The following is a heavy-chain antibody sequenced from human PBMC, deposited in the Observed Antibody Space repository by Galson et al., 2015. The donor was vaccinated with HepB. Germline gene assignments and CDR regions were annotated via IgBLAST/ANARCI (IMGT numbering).Heavy chain of an antibody. Sequence: SVKVSCKASGYFFTHFGINWVRQAPGQGLEWMGWISADNGNTKYAQKFQGRVTMTTDTSTSTAYVEVRSLRSDDTAVYYCAGEGLRGYYDSTGYFPFDYWGQGSLATVSS. CDR1: GYFFTHFG. V-gene: IGHV1-18*01. CDR3: AGEGLRGYYDSTGYFPFDY. J-gene: IGHJ4*02. CDR2: ISADNGNT. D-gene: IGHD3-22*01.